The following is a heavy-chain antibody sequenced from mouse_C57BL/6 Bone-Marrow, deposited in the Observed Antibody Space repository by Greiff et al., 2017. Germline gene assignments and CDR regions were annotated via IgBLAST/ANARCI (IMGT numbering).Heavy chain of an antibody. V-gene: IGHV1-69*01. CDR2: IDPSDSYT. CDR3: ARHRSKGAMDY. CDR1: GYTFTSYW. D-gene: IGHD2-14*01. Sequence: QVQLQQPGAELVMPGASVKLSCKASGYTFTSYWMHWVKQRPGQGLEWIGEIDPSDSYTNYNQKFKGKSTLTVDKSSSTAYMQLSSLTSEDSAVYYCARHRSKGAMDYWGQGTSVTVSS. J-gene: IGHJ4*01.